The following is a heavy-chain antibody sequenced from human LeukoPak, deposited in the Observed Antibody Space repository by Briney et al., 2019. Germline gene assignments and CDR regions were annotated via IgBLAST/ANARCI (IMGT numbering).Heavy chain of an antibody. V-gene: IGHV3-30-3*01. CDR2: ISYDGSNK. J-gene: IGHJ4*02. CDR3: ARDQAEFGTNYYFDY. D-gene: IGHD3-10*01. CDR1: GFTFSSYA. Sequence: GGSLRLSCAASGFTFSSYAMHWVRQAPGKGLEWVAVISYDGSNKYYADSVKGRFTISRDNSKNTLYLQMNSLRAEETAVYYCARDQAEFGTNYYFDYWGQGTLVTVSS.